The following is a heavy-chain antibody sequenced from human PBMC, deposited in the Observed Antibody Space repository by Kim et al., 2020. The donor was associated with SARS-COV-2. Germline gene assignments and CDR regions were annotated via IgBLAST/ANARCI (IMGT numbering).Heavy chain of an antibody. D-gene: IGHD2-21*01. CDR3: AKKGQLLFFDY. CDR1: GFTFRSSD. CDR2: ISGGGTNT. J-gene: IGHJ4*02. Sequence: LSLTCAASGFTFRSSDMSWVRQAPGKGLEWVSIISGGGTNTYSADSVRGRFTISRDNSKNTLYLQMNSLTADDTAVYYCAKKGQLLFFDYWGQGALVTVSS. V-gene: IGHV3-23*01.